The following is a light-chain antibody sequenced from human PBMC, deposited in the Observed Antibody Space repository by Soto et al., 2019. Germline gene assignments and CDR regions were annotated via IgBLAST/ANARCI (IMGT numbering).Light chain of an antibody. V-gene: IGKV3-20*01. CDR1: QSVSSNY. Sequence: EIVLTQSPGTLSFSPGERATLSCRASQSVSSNYLAWYQQKPGQPPRLLIYGTSSRATGIPDRFSGSGSGIDFTLTISRLEPEDFAVYYCQEHRTSPPSWTFGQGTKAEI. CDR2: GTS. CDR3: QEHRTSPPSWT. J-gene: IGKJ1*01.